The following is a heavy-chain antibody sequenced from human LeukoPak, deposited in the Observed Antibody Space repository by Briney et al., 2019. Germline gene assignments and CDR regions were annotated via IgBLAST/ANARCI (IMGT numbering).Heavy chain of an antibody. CDR3: AREPRS. J-gene: IGHJ5*02. CDR2: ISSSSDTI. Sequence: QPGGSLRLSCAASGFTFSSSVMNWVRQAPGKGLEWLSYISSSSDTIYYADFVKGRFTISRDNAKNSLYLQMNSLRDEGTAVYYCAREPRSWGQGTLVTVSS. V-gene: IGHV3-48*02. CDR1: GFTFSSSV.